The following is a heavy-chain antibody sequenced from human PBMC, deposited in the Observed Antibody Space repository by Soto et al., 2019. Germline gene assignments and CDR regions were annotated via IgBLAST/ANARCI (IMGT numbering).Heavy chain of an antibody. D-gene: IGHD3-3*01. J-gene: IGHJ4*02. CDR1: GGTFSSYA. Sequence: QVQLVQSGAEVKKPGSSVKVSCKASGGTFSSYAISWVRQAPGHGLEWMGGIIPICGTAKYAQKLQGRVTITADESTSTACMELSSLRSEDTAVYYCASEDLWRRHQSGYFPYWGQGTLVIVSS. V-gene: IGHV1-69*01. CDR2: IIPICGTA. CDR3: ASEDLWRRHQSGYFPY.